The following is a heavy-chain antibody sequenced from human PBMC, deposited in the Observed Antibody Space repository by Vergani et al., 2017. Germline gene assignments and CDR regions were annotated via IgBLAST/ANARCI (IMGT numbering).Heavy chain of an antibody. CDR1: GGTFSSYA. Sequence: QVQLVQSGAEVKKPGSSVKVSCKASGGTFSSYAISWVRQAPGQGLEWMGGIIPIFGTANYAQKFQGRVTITADESTSTAYMELSSLRSEDTAVYYCARGEGVAVARDYYYYGMDVWGQGTTVTVSS. CDR2: IIPIFGTA. CDR3: ARGEGVAVARDYYYYGMDV. J-gene: IGHJ6*02. V-gene: IGHV1-69*12. D-gene: IGHD6-19*01.